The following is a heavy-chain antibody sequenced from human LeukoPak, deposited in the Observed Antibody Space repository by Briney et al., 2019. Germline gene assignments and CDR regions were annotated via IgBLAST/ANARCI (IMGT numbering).Heavy chain of an antibody. Sequence: SETLSLTCTVSGGSISSYYWSWIRQPPGKGLEWIGYIYYSGSTNYNPSLKSRVTISVDTSKNQFSLKLSSVTAADTAVYYCARASGSYMKFDYWGQRTLVTVSS. D-gene: IGHD1-26*01. CDR2: IYYSGST. J-gene: IGHJ4*02. V-gene: IGHV4-59*01. CDR3: ARASGSYMKFDY. CDR1: GGSISSYY.